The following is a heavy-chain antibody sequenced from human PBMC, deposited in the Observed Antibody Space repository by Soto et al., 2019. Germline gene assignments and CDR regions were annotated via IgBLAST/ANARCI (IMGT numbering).Heavy chain of an antibody. J-gene: IGHJ4*02. V-gene: IGHV3-23*01. CDR3: AKGLTSGYSYGSDY. CDR1: GFTFSSYA. CDR2: ISGSGGST. D-gene: IGHD5-18*01. Sequence: GGSLRLSCAASGFTFSSYAMSWVRQAPGKGLEWVSAISGSGGSTYYADSVKGRFTISRDNSKNTLYLQMNSLRAEDTAVYYCAKGLTSGYSYGSDYWGQGTLVTVSS.